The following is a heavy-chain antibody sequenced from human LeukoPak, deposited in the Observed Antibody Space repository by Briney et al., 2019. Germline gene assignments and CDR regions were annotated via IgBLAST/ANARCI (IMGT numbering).Heavy chain of an antibody. CDR2: IYHSGST. CDR3: ARSDSSGWYFDY. CDR1: GGSISGSSYY. D-gene: IGHD6-19*01. J-gene: IGHJ4*02. Sequence: SETLSLTCTVSGGSISGSSYYWGWIRQPPGKGLEWIGEIYHSGSTNYNPSLKSRVTISVDKSKNQFSLKLSSVTAADTAVYYCARSDSSGWYFDYWGQGTLVTVSS. V-gene: IGHV4-39*07.